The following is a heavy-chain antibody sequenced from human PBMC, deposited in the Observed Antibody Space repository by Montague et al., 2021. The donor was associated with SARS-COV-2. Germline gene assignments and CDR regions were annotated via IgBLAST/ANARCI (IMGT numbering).Heavy chain of an antibody. D-gene: IGHD1-26*01. Sequence: SLRLSCAASGFTFSSYAMHWVRQAPGKGLEWVAVISYDGSNKYYADSVKGRFTISRDNSKNTLYLQMNSPRAEDTAVYYCARVSRGSYYNWFDPWGQGTLVTFSS. CDR2: ISYDGSNK. V-gene: IGHV3-30-3*01. J-gene: IGHJ5*02. CDR3: ARVSRGSYYNWFDP. CDR1: GFTFSSYA.